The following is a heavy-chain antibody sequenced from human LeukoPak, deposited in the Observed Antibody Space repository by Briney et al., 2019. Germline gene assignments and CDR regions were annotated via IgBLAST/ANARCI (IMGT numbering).Heavy chain of an antibody. CDR3: ARNTETAIPLPYYFDY. Sequence: ASVKVSCKASGYTFTSYAMHWVRQAPGQRLECMGWINTGNGNTKYSQKFQGRVTITRDTSASTAYMDLSSLKSEDTAVYYCARNTETAIPLPYYFDYWGQGTLVTVSS. CDR1: GYTFTSYA. CDR2: INTGNGNT. D-gene: IGHD2-21*02. V-gene: IGHV1-3*04. J-gene: IGHJ4*02.